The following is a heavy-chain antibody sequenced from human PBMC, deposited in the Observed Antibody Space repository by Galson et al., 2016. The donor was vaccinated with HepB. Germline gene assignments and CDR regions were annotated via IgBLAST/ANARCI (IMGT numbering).Heavy chain of an antibody. J-gene: IGHJ4*02. CDR1: GFTFSTYA. D-gene: IGHD3-16*01. CDR2: ISAHGGGT. CDR3: TRGLVTVSYDSDEYNPGYVFDY. Sequence: SLRLSCAASGFTFSTYAMTWVRQAPGEGLEWVSGISAHGGGTYYVDSVKGRLTISRDNSKSTVSLQMDSLTAEDTAVYYCTRGLVTVSYDSDEYNPGYVFDYWGQGTLVTVSS. V-gene: IGHV3-23*01.